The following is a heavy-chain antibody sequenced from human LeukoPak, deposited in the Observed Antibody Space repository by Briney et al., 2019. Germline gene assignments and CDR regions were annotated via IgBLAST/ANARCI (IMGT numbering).Heavy chain of an antibody. CDR1: GGSISSSSYY. Sequence: PSETLSLTCTVSGGSISSSSYYWGWIRQPPGKGLEWIGSIYYSGSTYYNPSLKSRVTISVDTSKNQFSLKLSSVTAADTAVYYCARDPGSLEENWFDPWGQGTLVTVSS. CDR2: IYYSGST. D-gene: IGHD3-10*01. J-gene: IGHJ5*02. CDR3: ARDPGSLEENWFDP. V-gene: IGHV4-39*07.